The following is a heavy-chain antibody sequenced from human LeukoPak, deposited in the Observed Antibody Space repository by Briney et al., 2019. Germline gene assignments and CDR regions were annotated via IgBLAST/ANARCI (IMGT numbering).Heavy chain of an antibody. CDR3: ADPPSDF. Sequence: GGSLRLSCATSGFNFNSKWMTWVRQAPGKGLEWVANINQDGSEKYHGDSVKGRFTISRDNAKSSLFLEMSSLRAEDTAVYYCADPPSDFWGQGTLVAVSS. V-gene: IGHV3-7*01. CDR1: GFNFNSKW. CDR2: INQDGSEK. J-gene: IGHJ4*02.